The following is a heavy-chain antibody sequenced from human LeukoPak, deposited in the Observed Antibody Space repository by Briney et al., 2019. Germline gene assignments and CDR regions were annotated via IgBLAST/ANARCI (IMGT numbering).Heavy chain of an antibody. D-gene: IGHD6-19*01. CDR3: AKAVAEGNYFDY. J-gene: IGHJ4*02. CDR1: GFTFSSYG. V-gene: IGHV3-30*18. Sequence: GGSLRLSCAASGFTFSSYGMHWVRQAPGKGLEWVAVISYDGSNKYYADSVKGRFTISRDNSKNTLYLQMNSLRAEDTAVYYCAKAVAEGNYFDYWGQGTLVTVSS. CDR2: ISYDGSNK.